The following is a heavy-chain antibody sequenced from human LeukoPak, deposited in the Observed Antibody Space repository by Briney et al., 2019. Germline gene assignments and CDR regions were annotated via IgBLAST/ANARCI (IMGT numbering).Heavy chain of an antibody. V-gene: IGHV5-51*01. CDR1: GYSFTSYW. D-gene: IGHD3-10*01. J-gene: IGHJ6*03. CDR2: IYPGDSDT. CDR3: ASISGTGFVGHHMDV. Sequence: AGESLKISCKGSGYSFTSYWIGWVRQMPGKGLEWMGIIYPGDSDTRYSPSFQGQVTISADKSISTAYLQWSSLKASDTAMYYCASISGTGFVGHHMDVWGKGTTVTVSS.